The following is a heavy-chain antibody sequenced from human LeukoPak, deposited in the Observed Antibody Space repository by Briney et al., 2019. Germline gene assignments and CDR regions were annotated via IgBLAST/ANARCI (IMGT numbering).Heavy chain of an antibody. V-gene: IGHV4-59*01. Sequence: SETLSLTCTVSGGSISSYYWSWVRQPPGKGLEWIGFVYHTGNTNYSPSLRGRVTMSIDTSRNQFSLKLNSVTATDTAVYYCAREGLAARRGGFDIWGQGTVVTVSS. D-gene: IGHD6-6*01. CDR3: AREGLAARRGGFDI. CDR1: GGSISSYY. CDR2: VYHTGNT. J-gene: IGHJ3*02.